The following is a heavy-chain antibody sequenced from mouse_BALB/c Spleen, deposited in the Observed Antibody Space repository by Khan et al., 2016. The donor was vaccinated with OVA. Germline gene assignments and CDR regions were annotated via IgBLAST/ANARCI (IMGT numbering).Heavy chain of an antibody. J-gene: IGHJ3*01. CDR2: INPSDSET. Sequence: QVQLQQSGAELVRPGASVKLSCKASGYTFTSYWMNWVRQRPGQGLDWIGKINPSDSETHYNQMFTDKATLTVDKYSGTAYMQLSSLTSEDSAVYYCARREKYGYDPSWFADWGQGTLVTVSA. V-gene: IGHV1-61*01. D-gene: IGHD2-2*01. CDR3: ARREKYGYDPSWFAD. CDR1: GYTFTSYW.